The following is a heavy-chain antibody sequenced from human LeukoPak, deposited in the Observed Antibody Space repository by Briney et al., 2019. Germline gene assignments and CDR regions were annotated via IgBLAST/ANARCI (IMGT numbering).Heavy chain of an antibody. CDR2: INHSGST. Sequence: SETLSLTCAVYGGSFSGYYWSWIRQPPGKGLEWIGEINHSGSTNYNPSLKSRVTISVDTSKNQFSLKLSSVTAADTAVYYCARVWGPSMAARRPYWYFDLWGRGTLVTVSS. CDR1: GGSFSGYY. J-gene: IGHJ2*01. CDR3: ARVWGPSMAARRPYWYFDL. D-gene: IGHD6-6*01. V-gene: IGHV4-34*01.